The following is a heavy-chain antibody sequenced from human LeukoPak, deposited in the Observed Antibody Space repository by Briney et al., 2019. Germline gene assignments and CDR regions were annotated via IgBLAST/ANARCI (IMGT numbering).Heavy chain of an antibody. Sequence: SETLSLTCTVSGGSISSYYWSWIRQPAGKRLEWIGRIYTSGSNNYNPSLKSRVTMSVDASKNQFSLKLSSVTAADTAVYYCARDRSSRTTVTTRYFDLWGRGTLVTVSS. V-gene: IGHV4-4*07. CDR3: ARDRSSRTTVTTRYFDL. CDR2: IYTSGSN. J-gene: IGHJ2*01. CDR1: GGSISSYY. D-gene: IGHD4-17*01.